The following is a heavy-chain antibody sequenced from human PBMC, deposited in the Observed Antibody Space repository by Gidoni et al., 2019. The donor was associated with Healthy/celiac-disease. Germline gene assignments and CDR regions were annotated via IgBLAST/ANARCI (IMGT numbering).Heavy chain of an antibody. CDR2: ISGSGGSP. D-gene: IGHD2-15*01. CDR3: AKDSLFTVVAAAEAFDY. Sequence: EVQLLESGGGLVQPGGSRRLPWAASGFPCSSWAMTWVRQAPGKVLEWVSAISGSGGSPNYAESVKGRFTISRDNSKNTLYLQMNSMRAEDTAVYYCAKDSLFTVVAAAEAFDYWGQGTLVTVSS. CDR1: GFPCSSWA. V-gene: IGHV3-23*01. J-gene: IGHJ4*02.